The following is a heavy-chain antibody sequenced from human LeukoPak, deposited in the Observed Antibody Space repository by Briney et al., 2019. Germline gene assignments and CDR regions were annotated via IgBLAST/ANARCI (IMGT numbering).Heavy chain of an antibody. V-gene: IGHV4-39*01. Sequence: SETLSLTCTVSGGSISSSSYYWGWIRQPPGKGLEWIGSIYYSGSTYYNPSLKSRVTFSADTSKNQFSLKLSSVTASDTAVYYCARSLWFGELSFLGAFDIWGQGTMVTVSS. D-gene: IGHD3-10*01. CDR3: ARSLWFGELSFLGAFDI. CDR1: GGSISSSSYY. J-gene: IGHJ3*02. CDR2: IYYSGST.